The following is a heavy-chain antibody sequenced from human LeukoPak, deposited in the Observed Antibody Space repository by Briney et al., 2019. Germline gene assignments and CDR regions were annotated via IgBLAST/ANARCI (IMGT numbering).Heavy chain of an antibody. J-gene: IGHJ4*02. D-gene: IGHD3-22*01. Sequence: PSETLSLTCTVSGGSISSYYWSWIRQPPGKGLEWIGYIYYSGSTNYNPSLKSRVTISVDTSKNQFPLKLSSVTAADTAVYYCARQDSSGYYIDYWGQGTLVTVSS. CDR3: ARQDSSGYYIDY. CDR1: GGSISSYY. V-gene: IGHV4-59*08. CDR2: IYYSGST.